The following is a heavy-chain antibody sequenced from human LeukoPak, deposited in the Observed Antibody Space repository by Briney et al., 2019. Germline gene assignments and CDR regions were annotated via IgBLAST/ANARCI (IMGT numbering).Heavy chain of an antibody. CDR3: ARLAVTTGGDY. V-gene: IGHV4-61*02. CDR1: GGSISSGSYY. Sequence: PSQTLSLTCTVSGGSISSGSYYWSWIRQPAGKGLEWIGRIYTSGSTNYNPSLKSRVTISVDTSKNQFSLKLSSVTAADTAVYYCARLAVTTGGDYWGQGTLVTVSS. J-gene: IGHJ4*02. CDR2: IYTSGST. D-gene: IGHD4-17*01.